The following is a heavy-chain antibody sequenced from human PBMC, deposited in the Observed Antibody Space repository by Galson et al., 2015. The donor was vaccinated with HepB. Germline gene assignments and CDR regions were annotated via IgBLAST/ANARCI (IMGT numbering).Heavy chain of an antibody. V-gene: IGHV3-7*01. D-gene: IGHD5-18*01. Sequence: SLRLSCAASGFTFSSYWMSWVRQAPGKGLEWVANIKQDGSEKYYVDSVKGRFTISRDNAKNSLYLQMNSLRAEDTAVYYCARAGYSYGAHYYYYYYMDVWGKGTTVTVSS. CDR1: GFTFSSYW. J-gene: IGHJ6*03. CDR2: IKQDGSEK. CDR3: ARAGYSYGAHYYYYYYMDV.